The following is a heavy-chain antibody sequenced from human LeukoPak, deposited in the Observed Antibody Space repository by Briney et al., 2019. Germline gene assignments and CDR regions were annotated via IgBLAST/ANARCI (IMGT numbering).Heavy chain of an antibody. CDR1: GGTFSSYA. J-gene: IGHJ5*02. D-gene: IGHD2-2*01. CDR3: ARYCSSTSCYTNWFDP. CDR2: INAGNGNA. V-gene: IGHV1-3*01. Sequence: GASVKVSCKASGGTFSSYAMHWVRQAPGQRLEWMGWINAGNGNAKYSQKFQGRVTITRDTSASTAYMELSSLRSEDTAVYYCARYCSSTSCYTNWFDPWGQGTLVTVSS.